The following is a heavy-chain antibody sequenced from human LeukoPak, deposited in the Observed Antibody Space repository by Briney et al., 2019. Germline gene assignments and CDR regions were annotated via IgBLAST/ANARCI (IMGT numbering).Heavy chain of an antibody. J-gene: IGHJ5*02. CDR2: INIGGTNT. CDR1: GFTFNDYY. CDR3: ATDGAGFDT. Sequence: GGSLRLSCAASGFTFNDYYMSWIRQAPGKGLEWLSYINIGGTNTHYADSVKGRFTVSRDNAKKSLYSEMNNLRAEDTAVYYCATDGAGFDTWGQGVLVTVSS. V-gene: IGHV3-11*01.